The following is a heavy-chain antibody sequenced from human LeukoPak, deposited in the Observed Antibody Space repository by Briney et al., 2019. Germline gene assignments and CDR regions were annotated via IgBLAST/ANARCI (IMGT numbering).Heavy chain of an antibody. Sequence: SETLSLTCTVSGGSISSYYWSWIRQPPGKGLEWIGYIYYSGSTNYNPSLKSRVTISVDTSKNQFSLKLSSVTAADTAVYYCARDGVLRYFDWLSQTQYYFDYWGQGTLVTVSS. D-gene: IGHD3-9*01. CDR3: ARDGVLRYFDWLSQTQYYFDY. CDR2: IYYSGST. V-gene: IGHV4-59*12. J-gene: IGHJ4*02. CDR1: GGSISSYY.